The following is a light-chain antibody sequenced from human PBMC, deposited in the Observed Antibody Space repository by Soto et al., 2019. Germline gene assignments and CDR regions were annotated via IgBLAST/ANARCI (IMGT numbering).Light chain of an antibody. Sequence: DIQMTQSPSILSVSEGDRVTITCRASQIVNSKLAWYQQKPGKAPNLLIYGVSSLEGGVPSRFSGSGSGTEFTLTISSLQPADFATYYCQQYNSYPWTFGQGTKVEI. CDR2: GVS. V-gene: IGKV1-5*01. CDR1: QIVNSK. J-gene: IGKJ1*01. CDR3: QQYNSYPWT.